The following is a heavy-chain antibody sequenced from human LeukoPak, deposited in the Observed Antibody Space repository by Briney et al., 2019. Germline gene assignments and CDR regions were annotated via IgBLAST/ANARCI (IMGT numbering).Heavy chain of an antibody. CDR1: GGSISSYY. CDR2: IYYSGST. CDR3: ARDQRLRSGTGFDY. D-gene: IGHD3-3*01. V-gene: IGHV4-59*12. J-gene: IGHJ4*02. Sequence: PSETLSLTCTVSGGSISSYYWSWIRQPPGKGLEWIGNIYYSGSTNYNPSLKSRVTISVDTSKNQFSLKLSSVTAADTAVYYCARDQRLRSGTGFDYWGQGTLVTVSS.